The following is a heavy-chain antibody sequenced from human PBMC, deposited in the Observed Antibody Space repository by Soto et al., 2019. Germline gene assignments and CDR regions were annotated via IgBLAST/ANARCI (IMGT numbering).Heavy chain of an antibody. V-gene: IGHV5-51*01. CDR2: IYPGDSDT. J-gene: IGHJ6*02. Sequence: GESLKISCRGSGYNYNLHWISWVRQKPGRGLEWMGIIYPGDSDTRYNPSFQGQVTISVDKSINTAYLQWDSLEASDTATYYCARHLRSHAFFQYYYGIDVWGQGSTVTVSS. CDR3: ARHLRSHAFFQYYYGIDV. CDR1: GYNYNLHW. D-gene: IGHD3-16*01.